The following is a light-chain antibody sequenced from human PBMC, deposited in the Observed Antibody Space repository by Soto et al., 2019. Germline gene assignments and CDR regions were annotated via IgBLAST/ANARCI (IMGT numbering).Light chain of an antibody. V-gene: IGLV2-8*01. CDR3: SSYAGSNNGV. CDR1: STDVGNYNY. J-gene: IGLJ3*02. CDR2: DVN. Sequence: QSALTQPPSASGSPGQSLTISCTGTSTDVGNYNYVSWYQQHPGEAPKLMISDVNRRPSGVPDRFSGSKSGNTASLTVSGLQAEDEADYYCSSYAGSNNGVFGGGTKLTVL.